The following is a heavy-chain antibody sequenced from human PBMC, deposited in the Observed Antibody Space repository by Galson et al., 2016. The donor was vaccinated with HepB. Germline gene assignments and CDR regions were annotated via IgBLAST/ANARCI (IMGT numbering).Heavy chain of an antibody. V-gene: IGHV4-61*08. Sequence: ETLSLTCTVSGGSVRSPGYCWTWIRQPPGKGLEWIGFICHSGTPYYKPSLQSRVTISIDTSKNQFSLKVTSVTAADTAIYYCARGRNGGTDPWGQGILVPVSS. CDR3: ARGRNGGTDP. CDR2: ICHSGTP. D-gene: IGHD2-8*01. J-gene: IGHJ5*02. CDR1: GGSVRSPGYC.